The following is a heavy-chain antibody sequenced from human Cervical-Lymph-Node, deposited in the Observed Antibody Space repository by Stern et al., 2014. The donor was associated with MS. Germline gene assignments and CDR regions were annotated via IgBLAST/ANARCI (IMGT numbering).Heavy chain of an antibody. CDR2: IYYSGAT. V-gene: IGHV4-4*02. J-gene: IGHJ5*02. CDR3: ARLVTSTGNHNWFDP. CDR1: GGSFTSSDW. Sequence: QVQLVESGPGLVKPSGTLSLMCAVSGGSFTSSDWWSWVRQSPGKGLEWIGDIYYSGATKYNPSLRSRLTMSVDRSNNQFSLNLSSVTAADTAVYYCARLVTSTGNHNWFDPWGQGTLVTVSS. D-gene: IGHD1-1*01.